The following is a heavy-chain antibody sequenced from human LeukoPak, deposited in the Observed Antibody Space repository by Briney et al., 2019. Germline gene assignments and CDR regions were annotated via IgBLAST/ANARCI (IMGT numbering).Heavy chain of an antibody. CDR3: ARGVPEYYDFWSGYFYYFDY. V-gene: IGHV4-59*01. Sequence: SETLSLTCTVSGGSISCYYWSWIRQPPGKGLEWIGYIYYSGSTNYNPSLKSRVTISVDTSKNQFSLKLTSVTAADTAVYYCARGVPEYYDFWSGYFYYFDYWGQGTLVTVSS. CDR1: GGSISCYY. D-gene: IGHD3-3*01. CDR2: IYYSGST. J-gene: IGHJ4*02.